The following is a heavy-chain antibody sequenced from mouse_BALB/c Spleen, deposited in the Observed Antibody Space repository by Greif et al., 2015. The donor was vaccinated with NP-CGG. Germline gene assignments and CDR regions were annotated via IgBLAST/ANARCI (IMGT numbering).Heavy chain of an antibody. D-gene: IGHD2-1*01. CDR3: NARGGNYDWFAY. V-gene: IGHV14-4*02. CDR1: GFNIKDYY. Sequence: EVKLVESGAELVRSGASVKLSCTASGFNIKDYYMHWVKQRPEQGLEWIGWIDPENGDTEYAPKFQGKATMTADTSSNTAYLQLSSLTSEDTAVYYCNARGGNYDWFAYWGQGTLVTVSA. CDR2: IDPENGDT. J-gene: IGHJ3*01.